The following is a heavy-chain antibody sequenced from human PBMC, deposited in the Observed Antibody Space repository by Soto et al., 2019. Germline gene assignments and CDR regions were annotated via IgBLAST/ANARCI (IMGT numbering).Heavy chain of an antibody. J-gene: IGHJ5*02. Sequence: GASVKVSCKASGYTFSSYGISWVRQAPGQGLEWMGWISAYNGKTNYAQKHQGRVTMTTDTSTTTANMEMRSLRSEDMAVYYCARGCDFWSGLSITSYWFDPWGQGTLVTVSS. D-gene: IGHD3-3*01. CDR3: ARGCDFWSGLSITSYWFDP. CDR2: ISAYNGKT. V-gene: IGHV1-18*03. CDR1: GYTFSSYG.